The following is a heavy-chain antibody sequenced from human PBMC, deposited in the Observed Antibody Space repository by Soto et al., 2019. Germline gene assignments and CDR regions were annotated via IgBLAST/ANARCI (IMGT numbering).Heavy chain of an antibody. D-gene: IGHD3-16*01. V-gene: IGHV1-46*01. CDR3: ARESPRGGAAFDP. CDR2: INPSGGST. CDR1: GYTFTSYY. J-gene: IGHJ5*02. Sequence: ASVKVSCKASGYTFTSYYLHSARHAPGQGLEWMGIINPSGGSTSYAQKFQGRVTMTRDTSTSTVYMELSSLRSEDTAVYYCARESPRGGAAFDPWGKGTLVTVSS.